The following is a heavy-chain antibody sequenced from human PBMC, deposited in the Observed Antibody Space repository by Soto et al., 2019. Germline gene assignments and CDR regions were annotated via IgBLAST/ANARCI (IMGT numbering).Heavy chain of an antibody. J-gene: IGHJ5*02. CDR3: ASARITMVRGVIKINWFDP. CDR1: GGSISSGGYS. CDR2: IYHSGST. V-gene: IGHV4-30-2*01. D-gene: IGHD3-10*01. Sequence: NPSETLSLTCAVSGGSISSGGYSWSWIRQPPGKGLEWIGYIYHSGSTYYNPSLKSRVTISVDRSKNQFSLRLSSVTAADTAVYYCASARITMVRGVIKINWFDPWGQGTLVTVSS.